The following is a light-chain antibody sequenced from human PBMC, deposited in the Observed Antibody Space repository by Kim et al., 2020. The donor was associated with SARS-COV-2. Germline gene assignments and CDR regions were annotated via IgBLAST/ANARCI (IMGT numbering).Light chain of an antibody. Sequence: SYELTQPPSVSVSPGQTASITCSGDKLGDKYACWYQQRPGQSPVLVIYQDIKRPSGIPERFSGSSSGNTATLTISGTQAMDEADYYCQAWDSRIPVVFGGGTKLTVL. CDR2: QDI. CDR1: KLGDKY. CDR3: QAWDSRIPVV. V-gene: IGLV3-1*01. J-gene: IGLJ3*02.